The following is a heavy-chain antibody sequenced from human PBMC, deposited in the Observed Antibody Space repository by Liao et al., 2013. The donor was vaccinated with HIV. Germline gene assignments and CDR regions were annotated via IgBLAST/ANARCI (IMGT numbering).Heavy chain of an antibody. CDR3: AREILLWFGELKGEWPLFDY. CDR1: GGSISNYY. V-gene: IGHV4-4*07. CDR2: IYTSGST. Sequence: QVQLQESGPGLVKPSETLSLTCTVSGGSISNYYWSWIRQPAGKGLEWIGRIYTSGSTNYNPSLKSRVTISVDTSKNQFSLKLSSVTAADTAVYYCAREILLWFGELKGEWPLFDYWGQGTLVTVSS. D-gene: IGHD3-10*01. J-gene: IGHJ4*02.